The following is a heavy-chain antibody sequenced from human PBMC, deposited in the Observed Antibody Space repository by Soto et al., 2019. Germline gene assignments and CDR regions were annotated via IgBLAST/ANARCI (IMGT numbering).Heavy chain of an antibody. J-gene: IGHJ4*02. D-gene: IGHD2-15*01. V-gene: IGHV3-7*01. CDR2: IKQDGTDK. Sequence: EVQLVEAGGDLVQPGGSLRLSCAASGFTFSSYWMSWVRQAPGKGLEWVASIKQDGTDKYYVDSVEGRFSISRDNPKNTLYLQMNGLRAEVTAVYYCVRRGGHFDSWGQGALVTVSS. CDR3: VRRGGHFDS. CDR1: GFTFSSYW.